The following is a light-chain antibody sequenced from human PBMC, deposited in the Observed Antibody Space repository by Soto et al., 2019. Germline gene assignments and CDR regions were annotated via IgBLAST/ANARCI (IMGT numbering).Light chain of an antibody. V-gene: IGKV3-15*01. CDR3: QQYNKWPLT. Sequence: IVLTHSPGTLSLSPWERATLSFRASQSVSSSYLAWYQQKPGQAPRLLIYGASTRATGIPVRFSGSASGTEFTLTISSLQSEDFTVYYCQQYNKWPLTFGQGTKVDIK. CDR2: GAS. J-gene: IGKJ1*01. CDR1: QSVSSSY.